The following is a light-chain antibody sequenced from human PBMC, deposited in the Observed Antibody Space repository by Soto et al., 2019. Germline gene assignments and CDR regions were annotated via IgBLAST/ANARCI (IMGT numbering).Light chain of an antibody. CDR1: QSVSSSY. Sequence: EIVLTQSPGTLSLSPGERATLSCRASQSVSSSYLAWYQQKTGQAPRLRIYGASSRATGIPDRFSGSGSGTDFTLTISRLEPEDFAVYYCQQYVSSPPYTFGQGTKLEIK. V-gene: IGKV3-20*01. CDR2: GAS. J-gene: IGKJ2*01. CDR3: QQYVSSPPYT.